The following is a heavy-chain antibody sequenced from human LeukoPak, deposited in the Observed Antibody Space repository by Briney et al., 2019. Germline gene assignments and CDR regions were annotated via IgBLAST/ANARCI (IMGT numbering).Heavy chain of an antibody. D-gene: IGHD2-2*03. Sequence: ASVKVSCKASGYTFTGYYMHWARQAPGQGLEWMGWINPNSGGTNYAQKFQGRVTMTRDTSISTAYMELSRLRSDDTAVYYCARLDFAGDYFDYWGQGTLVTVSS. CDR2: INPNSGGT. J-gene: IGHJ4*02. CDR1: GYTFTGYY. V-gene: IGHV1-2*02. CDR3: ARLDFAGDYFDY.